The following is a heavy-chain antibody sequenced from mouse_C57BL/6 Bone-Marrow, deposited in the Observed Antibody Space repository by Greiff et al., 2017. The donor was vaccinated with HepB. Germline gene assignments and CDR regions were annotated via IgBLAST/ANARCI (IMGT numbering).Heavy chain of an antibody. CDR3: ARLVAY. CDR2: INPSTGGT. V-gene: IGHV1-42*01. Sequence: EVKLMESGPELVKPGASVKISCKASGYSFTGYYMNWVKQSPEKSLEWIGEINPSTGGTTYNQKFKAKATLTVDKSSSTAYMQLKSLTSEDSAVYYCARLVAYWGQGTLVTVSA. CDR1: GYSFTGYY. J-gene: IGHJ3*01.